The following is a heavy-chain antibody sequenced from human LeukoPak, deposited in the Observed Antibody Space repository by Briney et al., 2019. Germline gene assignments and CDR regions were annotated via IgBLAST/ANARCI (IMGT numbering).Heavy chain of an antibody. CDR1: GGTFSSYG. D-gene: IGHD2-2*01. CDR2: IIRSGGST. CDR3: ASGNCGSTDCRKDY. J-gene: IGHJ4*02. Sequence: ESLMLSCAAAGGTFSSYGISWVRQAPGEGLEWMAAIIRSGGSTNYADYVKGRLTITRDNSKNTLYLQMSSLRAEDTAVYYCASGNCGSTDCRKDYWGQGTLVTVSS. V-gene: IGHV3-23*01.